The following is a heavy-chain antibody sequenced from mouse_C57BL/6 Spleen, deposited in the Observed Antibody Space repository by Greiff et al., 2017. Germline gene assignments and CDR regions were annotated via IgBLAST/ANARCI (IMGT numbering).Heavy chain of an antibody. D-gene: IGHD2-4*01. J-gene: IGHJ4*01. V-gene: IGHV5-6*01. Sequence: EVMLVESGGDLVKPGGSLKLSCAASGFTFSSYGMSWVRQTPDKRLEWVATISSGGSYTYYPDSVKGRFTISRDNAKNTLYLQMSSLKSEDTAMYYCARQGYDYDSYYAMDYGGQGTSVTVSS. CDR3: ARQGYDYDSYYAMDY. CDR2: ISSGGSYT. CDR1: GFTFSSYG.